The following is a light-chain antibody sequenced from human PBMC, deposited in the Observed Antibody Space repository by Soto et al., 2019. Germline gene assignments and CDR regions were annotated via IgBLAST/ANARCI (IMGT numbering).Light chain of an antibody. CDR3: QQYNSYPIT. Sequence: DSHMTQSPSTLSASVGDRVTITCRASQSISSWLAWYQQKPGKAPKLLIYKASSLESGVPSRFSGSGSGTEFTLTISSLQPDDFATYYCQQYNSYPITFGQGTRLEIK. CDR2: KAS. J-gene: IGKJ5*01. V-gene: IGKV1-5*03. CDR1: QSISSW.